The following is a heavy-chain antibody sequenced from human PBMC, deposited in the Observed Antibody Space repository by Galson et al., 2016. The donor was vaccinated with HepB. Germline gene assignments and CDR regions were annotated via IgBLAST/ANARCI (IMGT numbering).Heavy chain of an antibody. CDR2: ISYDGSKK. CDR3: ASHGFIDI. J-gene: IGHJ3*02. V-gene: IGHV3-30*03. Sequence: SLRLSCAASGFTFSSYGMNWVRQAPGKGLEWVAVISYDGSKKYYADSAKGRFTISRDNSKNTLYLQMNSLRPEDTAVYYCASHGFIDIWGQGTMVTVSS. D-gene: IGHD3-10*01. CDR1: GFTFSSYG.